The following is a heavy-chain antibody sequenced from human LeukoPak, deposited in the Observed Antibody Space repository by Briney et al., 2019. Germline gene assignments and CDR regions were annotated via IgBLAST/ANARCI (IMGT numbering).Heavy chain of an antibody. V-gene: IGHV1-2*04. CDR2: INPNSGGT. J-gene: IGHJ4*02. CDR1: GYIFTGYY. CDR3: ARGTGYSYGSVGY. D-gene: IGHD5-18*01. Sequence: ASVKVSCKASGYIFTGYYMHWVRQAPGQGLEWMGRINPNSGGTNYAQKFQGWVTMTRDTSISTAYMELSRLRSDDTAVYYCARGTGYSYGSVGYWGQGTLVTVSS.